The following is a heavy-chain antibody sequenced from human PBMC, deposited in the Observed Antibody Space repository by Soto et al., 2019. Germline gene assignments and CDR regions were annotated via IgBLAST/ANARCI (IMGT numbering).Heavy chain of an antibody. CDR1: GFSLSTSGVG. CDR2: IHWNDDK. J-gene: IGHJ4*02. CDR3: AQYYSSSSSFHY. Sequence: QITLKESGPTLVKPTQTLTLTCTFSGFSLSTSGVGVGWIRQPPGKALEWLALIHWNDDKRYSPSLKSRLTVNKDTSKNQVVLTMANMDPVDTATYYCAQYYSSSSSFHYWDQGTLVTVSS. V-gene: IGHV2-5*01. D-gene: IGHD6-6*01.